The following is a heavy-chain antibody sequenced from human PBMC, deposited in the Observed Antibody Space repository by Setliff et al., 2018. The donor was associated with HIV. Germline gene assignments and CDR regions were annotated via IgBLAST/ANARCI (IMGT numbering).Heavy chain of an antibody. CDR2: ISAYNGKT. D-gene: IGHD3-10*01. Sequence: ASVKVSCKASGYTFNIYAVNWVRQAPGQGLEWMGGISAYNGKTNLAQRFQGRLTVTTDSSRSTAYMERRSLRSDEPAGYCCAGDWNYFASGSNAFDIWGQGTMVTVAS. J-gene: IGHJ3*02. CDR3: AGDWNYFASGSNAFDI. V-gene: IGHV1-18*01. CDR1: GYTFNIYA.